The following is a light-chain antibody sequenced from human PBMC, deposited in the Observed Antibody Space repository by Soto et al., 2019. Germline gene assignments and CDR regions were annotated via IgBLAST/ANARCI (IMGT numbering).Light chain of an antibody. Sequence: DVVMTQSPLSMPVTLGPPASISYSSCQSLVYSDGNTYLNWFQQRPGQSPRRLIAKVSNRDSWGPDRFRGSVSGTDFTLKISRGEAEDVVGYYFMQGTHWPPLFGQGTKLEIK. CDR2: KVS. J-gene: IGKJ2*01. V-gene: IGKV2-30*01. CDR1: QSLVYSDGNTY. CDR3: MQGTHWPPL.